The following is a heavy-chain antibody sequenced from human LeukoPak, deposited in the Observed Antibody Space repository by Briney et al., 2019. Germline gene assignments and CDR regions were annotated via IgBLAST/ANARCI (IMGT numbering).Heavy chain of an antibody. CDR2: INPNSGGT. CDR3: AIEFATVVVSAVISAFDI. CDR1: GFTFTDYY. V-gene: IGHV1-2*02. J-gene: IGHJ3*02. D-gene: IGHD2-2*02. Sequence: ASVKVSCKASGFTFTDYYMHWVRQAPGQGLEWMGWINPNSGGTNYAQKFQGRVTMTRYTSIRTAYMELSRLRSDDTAVYYCAIEFATVVVSAVISAFDIWGQGTMVTVSS.